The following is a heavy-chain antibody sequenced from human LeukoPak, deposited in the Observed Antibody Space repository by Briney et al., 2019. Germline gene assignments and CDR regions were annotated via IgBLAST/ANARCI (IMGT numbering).Heavy chain of an antibody. D-gene: IGHD5-18*01. Sequence: SETLSLTCAVSVASISNYYWSWIRQAPGKGLEWIGYISTSGSTNYNPSLKSRVSISLDTSNNRFSLNLKFVTAADTAVYFCASPRTSYRYTFDYWGPGALVTVSS. CDR2: ISTSGST. CDR3: ASPRTSYRYTFDY. J-gene: IGHJ4*02. CDR1: VASISNYY. V-gene: IGHV4-4*09.